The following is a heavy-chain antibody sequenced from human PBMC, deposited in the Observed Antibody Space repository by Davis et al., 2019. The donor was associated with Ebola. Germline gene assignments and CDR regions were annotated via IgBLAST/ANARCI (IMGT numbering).Heavy chain of an antibody. CDR2: IYFSGST. D-gene: IGHD6-19*01. J-gene: IGHJ3*02. CDR1: GGSISSHY. V-gene: IGHV4-59*11. Sequence: MPSETLSLTCTVSGGSISSHYWSWIRQSPEKGLEWIGYIYFSGSTNYNPSLKSRVTISVDSSKKQFSLNLRSVTAADTAVYYCARYSGPDAFHIWGQGTMVTVSS. CDR3: ARYSGPDAFHI.